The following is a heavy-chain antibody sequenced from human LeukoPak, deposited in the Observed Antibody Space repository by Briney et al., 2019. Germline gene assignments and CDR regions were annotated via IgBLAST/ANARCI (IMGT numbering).Heavy chain of an antibody. CDR2: ISAYNGNT. V-gene: IGHV1-18*01. Sequence: ASVKVSCKASGYTFTSYGISWVRQAPGQGLEWMGWISAYNGNTKYAQKLQGRVTMTTDTSTNTAYMELRSLRSDDTAVYYCARDRGIAVSGTLDYWGQGTLVTVSS. CDR1: GYTFTSYG. CDR3: ARDRGIAVSGTLDY. J-gene: IGHJ4*02. D-gene: IGHD6-19*01.